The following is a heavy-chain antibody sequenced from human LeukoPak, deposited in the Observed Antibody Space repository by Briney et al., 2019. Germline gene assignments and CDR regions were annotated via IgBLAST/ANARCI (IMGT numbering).Heavy chain of an antibody. J-gene: IGHJ4*02. CDR2: INPNSGGT. Sequence: ASVKVSCKASGGTFSSYAISWVRQAPGQGLEWMGWINPNSGGTNYAQKFQGWVTMTRDTSISTAYMELSRLRSDDTAVYYCARLGQLNYFDYWGQGTLVTVSS. CDR1: GGTFSSYA. V-gene: IGHV1-2*04. D-gene: IGHD5-24*01. CDR3: ARLGQLNYFDY.